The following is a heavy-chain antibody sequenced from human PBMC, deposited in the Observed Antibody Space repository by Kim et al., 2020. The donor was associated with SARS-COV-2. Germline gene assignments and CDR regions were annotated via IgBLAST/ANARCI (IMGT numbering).Heavy chain of an antibody. V-gene: IGHV1-46*01. Sequence: QGRVTLTRDTSTSTVYMELSSLRSEDTAVYYCARDPGVVVDQNSTPTFDYWGQGTLVTVSS. D-gene: IGHD3-22*01. J-gene: IGHJ4*02. CDR3: ARDPGVVVDQNSTPTFDY.